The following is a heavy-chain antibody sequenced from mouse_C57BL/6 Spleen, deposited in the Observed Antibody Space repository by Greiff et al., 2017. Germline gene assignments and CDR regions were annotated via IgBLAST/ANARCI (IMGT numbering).Heavy chain of an antibody. D-gene: IGHD2-4*01. CDR3: ARDYDYASWYFDV. Sequence: EVKMVESGGGLVKPGGSLKLSCAASGFTFSDYGMHWVRQAPEQGLEWVAYISSGSSTIYYADTVKGRFTISRDNAKNTLFLQMTSLRSEDTAMYYWARDYDYASWYFDVWGTGTTVTVSS. V-gene: IGHV5-17*01. J-gene: IGHJ1*03. CDR1: GFTFSDYG. CDR2: ISSGSSTI.